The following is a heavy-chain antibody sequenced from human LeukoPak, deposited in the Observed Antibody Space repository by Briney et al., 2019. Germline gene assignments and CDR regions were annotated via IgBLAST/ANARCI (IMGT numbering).Heavy chain of an antibody. CDR2: IFPSDPDV. D-gene: IGHD6-13*01. CDR3: AVQPGGYPLN. Sequence: GESLKISCKGSGSGFTNYWIGWVRQMPGKGLERMGIIFPSDPDVRYSPSVQGQVTISADKSITTAYLQWSSLKASDTAMYYCAVQPGGYPLNWGQGTLVTVSS. V-gene: IGHV5-51*01. J-gene: IGHJ4*02. CDR1: GSGFTNYW.